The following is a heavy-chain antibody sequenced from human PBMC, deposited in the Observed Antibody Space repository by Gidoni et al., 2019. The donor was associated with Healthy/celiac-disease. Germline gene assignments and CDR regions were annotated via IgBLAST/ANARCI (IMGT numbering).Heavy chain of an antibody. CDR2: ISSSSSYI. V-gene: IGHV3-21*01. CDR3: ARATTYYYDSSGTFDY. D-gene: IGHD3-22*01. J-gene: IGHJ4*02. Sequence: EVQLVESGGGLVKPGGSLRLSCAASGFTFSSYSMNWVRQAPGKGLEWVSSISSSSSYIYYADSVKGRFTISRDNAKNSLYLQMNSLRAEDTAVYYCARATTYYYDSSGTFDYWGQGTLVTVSS. CDR1: GFTFSSYS.